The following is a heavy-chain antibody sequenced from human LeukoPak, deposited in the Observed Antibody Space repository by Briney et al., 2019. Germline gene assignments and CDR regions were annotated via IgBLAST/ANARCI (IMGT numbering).Heavy chain of an antibody. D-gene: IGHD7-27*01. Sequence: GGSLRLSCAASGFTFSSYSMNWVRQAPGKGLEWVSSISSSSSYIYYVDSVKGRFTISRDNAKNSLYLQMNSLRAEDTAVYYCARDLAWGGYWGQGTLVTVSS. J-gene: IGHJ4*02. CDR3: ARDLAWGGY. CDR2: ISSSSSYI. CDR1: GFTFSSYS. V-gene: IGHV3-21*06.